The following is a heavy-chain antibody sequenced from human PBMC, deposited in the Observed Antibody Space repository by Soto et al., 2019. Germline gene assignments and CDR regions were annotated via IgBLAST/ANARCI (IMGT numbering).Heavy chain of an antibody. D-gene: IGHD3-22*01. Sequence: SVKVSCKASGGTFSSYAISWVRQAPGQGLEWMGGIIPIFGTANYAQKFQGRVTITADESTSTAYMELSSLRSEDTAVYYCASSSYYYDSSGLREDAFDIWGQGTMVT. CDR2: IIPIFGTA. J-gene: IGHJ3*02. CDR3: ASSSYYYDSSGLREDAFDI. V-gene: IGHV1-69*13. CDR1: GGTFSSYA.